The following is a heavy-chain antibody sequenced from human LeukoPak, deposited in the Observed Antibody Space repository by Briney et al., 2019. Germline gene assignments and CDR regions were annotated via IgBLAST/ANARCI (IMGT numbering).Heavy chain of an antibody. D-gene: IGHD3-10*01. J-gene: IGHJ6*03. CDR2: ISYDGSNK. Sequence: GGSLRLSCAASGFTFSSYGMHWVRQAPGKGLEWVAVISYDGSNKYYADSVKGRFTISRDNSKNTLYLQMNSLRAEDTAVYYCAKSITMVRGGKRYYYYMDVWGKGATVTVSS. V-gene: IGHV3-30*18. CDR1: GFTFSSYG. CDR3: AKSITMVRGGKRYYYYMDV.